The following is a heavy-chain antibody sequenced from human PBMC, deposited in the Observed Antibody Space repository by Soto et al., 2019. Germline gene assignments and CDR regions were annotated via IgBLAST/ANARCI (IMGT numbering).Heavy chain of an antibody. V-gene: IGHV1-2*02. D-gene: IGHD1-1*01. CDR3: ARGTGASWFDV. Sequence: QVQLVQSGAEMKQPGDSVKVSCKASGYTFTDHYMHWVRQAPGQGLEWMGWINSKNGDTRYARDFQGSVIMTRDTSMNTAYMQLRSLTSDDSAIYYWARGTGASWFDVWGQGTLVTVSS. CDR2: INSKNGDT. J-gene: IGHJ5*02. CDR1: GYTFTDHY.